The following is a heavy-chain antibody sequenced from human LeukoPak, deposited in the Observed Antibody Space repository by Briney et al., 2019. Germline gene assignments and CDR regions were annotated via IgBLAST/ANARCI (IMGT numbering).Heavy chain of an antibody. J-gene: IGHJ4*02. CDR2: TNPNSGGT. CDR1: GSTFTRYY. D-gene: IGHD3-3*01. CDR3: SREPRRVYYDFWRGYTD. V-gene: IGHV1-2*02. Sequence: ASVKVSCKASGSTFTRYYMHWVRQAPGQGREWMGWTNPNSGGTNSAQKFQGRVTMTSDTSNSTAYMELSRLRSGDTAVYFCSREPRRVYYDFWRGYTDWGQGTLVTVSS.